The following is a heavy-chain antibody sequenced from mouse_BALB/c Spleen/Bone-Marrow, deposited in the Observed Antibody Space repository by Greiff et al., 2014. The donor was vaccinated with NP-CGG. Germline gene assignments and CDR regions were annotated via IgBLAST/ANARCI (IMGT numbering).Heavy chain of an antibody. CDR1: GYTFTSYW. D-gene: IGHD1-1*01. CDR2: INPSTGYT. V-gene: IGHV1-7*01. J-gene: IGHJ3*01. CDR3: ARGYYGSSLVY. Sequence: VMLVESGAELAKPGASVKMSCKASGYTFTSYWMHWVKQRPGQGLEWIGYINPSTGYTEYIQKFKDKATLTADKSSSTAYMQLSSLTSEDSAVYYCARGYYGSSLVYWGQGTLVTVSA.